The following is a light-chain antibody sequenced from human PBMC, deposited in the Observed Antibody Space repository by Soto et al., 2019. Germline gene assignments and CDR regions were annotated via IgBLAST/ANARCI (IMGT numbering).Light chain of an antibody. J-gene: IGLJ1*01. CDR3: CSYAGSSTYV. CDR1: SSDVGSYNV. CDR2: EGS. V-gene: IGLV2-23*01. Sequence: QSALTQPASVSGSPGQSITISCTGTSSDVGSYNVVSWYQQHPGKAPKPMIYEGSKRPSGVSNRFSGSKSGNTASLTISGLQAEDEADYCCCSYAGSSTYVFGTGTKLTVL.